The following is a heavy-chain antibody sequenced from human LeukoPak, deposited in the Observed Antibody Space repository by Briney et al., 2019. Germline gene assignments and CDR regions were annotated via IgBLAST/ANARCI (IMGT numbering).Heavy chain of an antibody. CDR1: GFAFSSYW. CDR2: IKQDGSDK. D-gene: IGHD2/OR15-2a*01. CDR3: VRDVRGDRDY. Sequence: GGTLRLTCAVSGFAFSSYWMGWVRQAPGKGLEWVAHIKQDGSDKINVDPVKGRFTISKDNTNNSLFLQMNSLGADDTAVYYCVRDVRGDRDYWGQGTLVTVSS. V-gene: IGHV3-7*01. J-gene: IGHJ4*02.